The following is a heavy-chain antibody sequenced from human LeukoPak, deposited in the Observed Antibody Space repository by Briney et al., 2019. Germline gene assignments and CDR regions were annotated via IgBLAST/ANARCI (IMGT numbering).Heavy chain of an antibody. D-gene: IGHD3-10*01. CDR3: ARDYSGSLDY. J-gene: IGHJ4*02. V-gene: IGHV4-59*11. CDR1: GASLSRAHG. Sequence: PSETVSLTCTLSGASLSRAHGWGWIRQPPGKGLEWIGYSQNSGCTNCNPSLKSRVTISVDTSKNQFSLKLSSVTAADTAIYYCARDYSGSLDYWGQGILVTVTS. CDR2: SQNSGCT.